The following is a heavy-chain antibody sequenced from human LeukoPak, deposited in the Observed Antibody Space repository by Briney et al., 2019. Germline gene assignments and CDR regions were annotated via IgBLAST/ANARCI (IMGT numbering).Heavy chain of an antibody. CDR1: GFTFSSYS. V-gene: IGHV3-21*01. D-gene: IGHD4-17*01. Sequence: GGSLRLSWAASGFTFSSYSMNWVRQAPGKGLEWVSSISSSSSYIYYADSVKGRFTISRDNAKNSLYLQMNSLRAEDTAVYYCARFPSPGTTVTTGSLWYFDLWGRGTLVTVSS. CDR2: ISSSSSYI. J-gene: IGHJ2*01. CDR3: ARFPSPGTTVTTGSLWYFDL.